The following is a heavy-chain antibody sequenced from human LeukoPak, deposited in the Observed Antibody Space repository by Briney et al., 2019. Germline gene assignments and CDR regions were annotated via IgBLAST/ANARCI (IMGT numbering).Heavy chain of an antibody. D-gene: IGHD3-10*01. Sequence: GGSPRLSCAASGFTFSNAWMSWVRQAPGKGLEWVGRIKSKTDGGTTDYAAPVKGRFTISRDDSKNTLYLQMNSLKTEDTAVYYCTTAGTYYYGSGSSLESFDYWGQGTLVTVSS. CDR1: GFTFSNAW. V-gene: IGHV3-15*01. J-gene: IGHJ4*02. CDR3: TTAGTYYYGSGSSLESFDY. CDR2: IKSKTDGGTT.